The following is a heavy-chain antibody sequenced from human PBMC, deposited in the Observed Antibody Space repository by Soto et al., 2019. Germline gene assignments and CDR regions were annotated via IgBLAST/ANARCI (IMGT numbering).Heavy chain of an antibody. CDR1: GFSFSSYG. CDR2: IWYDGSNK. CDR3: ARAQYTGSYFDACDV. Sequence: QVHLVESGGGVVQPGRSLRLSCAASGFSFSSYGRHWVRPAPGKGLDWVAVIWYDGSNKYYAESVKGRFTISRDNSKNTLYLQMNSLTVEDTAVYYCARAQYTGSYFDACDVWGQGTRVTVSS. D-gene: IGHD1-26*01. V-gene: IGHV3-33*03. J-gene: IGHJ3*01.